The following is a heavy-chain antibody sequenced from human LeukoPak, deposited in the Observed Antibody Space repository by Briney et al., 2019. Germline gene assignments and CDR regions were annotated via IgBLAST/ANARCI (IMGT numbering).Heavy chain of an antibody. J-gene: IGHJ3*02. CDR3: ARTRSGYSYGLSYAFDI. D-gene: IGHD5-18*01. Sequence: GGSLRLSCAASGFTFSSYAMHWVRQAPGKGLEWVAVISYDGSNKYYADSVKGRFTISRDNSKNTLYLQMNSLRGEDTAVYYWARTRSGYSYGLSYAFDIGGQGTMVTVAS. V-gene: IGHV3-30-3*01. CDR1: GFTFSSYA. CDR2: ISYDGSNK.